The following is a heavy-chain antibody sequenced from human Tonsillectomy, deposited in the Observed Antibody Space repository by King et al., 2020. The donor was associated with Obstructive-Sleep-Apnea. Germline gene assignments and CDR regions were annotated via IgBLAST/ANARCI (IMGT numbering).Heavy chain of an antibody. V-gene: IGHV1-46*01. CDR3: ARGRSSGYDREDY. D-gene: IGHD5-12*01. J-gene: IGHJ4*02. Sequence: HVQLVESGTEVKTPGASVKVSCKASGYTFSNYYIHWVRQAPGPRLEWMGMINPIGGTTTYPQKFQGRVTMTRETYTNTVYMELSSLRSEDTAVSYCARGRSSGYDREDYWGQGTLVTVSS. CDR2: INPIGGTT. CDR1: GYTFSNYY.